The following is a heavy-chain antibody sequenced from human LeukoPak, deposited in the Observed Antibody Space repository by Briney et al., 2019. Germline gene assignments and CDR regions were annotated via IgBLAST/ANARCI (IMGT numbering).Heavy chain of an antibody. CDR3: ARAGYSGYDNYYYYYMDV. CDR1: GGSFSGYY. Sequence: PSETLSLTCAVYGGSFSGYYWSWIRQPPGKGLEWIGEINHSGSTNYNPSLKSRVTISVDTSKNQFSLKLTSVTAADTAVYYCARAGYSGYDNYYYYYMDVWGKGTTVTVSS. D-gene: IGHD5-12*01. CDR2: INHSGST. J-gene: IGHJ6*03. V-gene: IGHV4-34*01.